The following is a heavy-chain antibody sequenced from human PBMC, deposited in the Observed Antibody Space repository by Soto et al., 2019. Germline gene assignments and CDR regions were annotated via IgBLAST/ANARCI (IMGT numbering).Heavy chain of an antibody. Sequence: ASVKVSCKASGYTFTGYYMHWVRQAPGQGLEWMGWINPNSGGTNYAQKFQGWVTMTRDTSISTAYMELSRLRSDDTAVYYCAREYSSSARYYYGMDVWGQGXTVTVYS. CDR2: INPNSGGT. CDR1: GYTFTGYY. V-gene: IGHV1-2*04. CDR3: AREYSSSARYYYGMDV. D-gene: IGHD6-6*01. J-gene: IGHJ6*02.